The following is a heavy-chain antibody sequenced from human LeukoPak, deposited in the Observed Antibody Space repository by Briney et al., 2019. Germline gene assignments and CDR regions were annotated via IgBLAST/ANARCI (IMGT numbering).Heavy chain of an antibody. Sequence: GGSLRLSCAASGFTLSTYWMNWVRQAPGKGLEWVSSISSSSSYIYYADSVKGRFTISRDNAKNSLHLQMNSLRAEDAAVYYCARDLLLMTTASPFDYWGQGTLVTVSS. J-gene: IGHJ4*02. V-gene: IGHV3-21*01. CDR1: GFTLSTYW. D-gene: IGHD4-17*01. CDR3: ARDLLLMTTASPFDY. CDR2: ISSSSSYI.